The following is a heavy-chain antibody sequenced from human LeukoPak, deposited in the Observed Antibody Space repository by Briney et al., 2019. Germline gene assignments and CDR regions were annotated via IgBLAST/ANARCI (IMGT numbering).Heavy chain of an antibody. Sequence: PGGSLRLSCAASGFTFSNSWMSWVRQAPGKGLDWVAKIKRDGSEKHYVDPVKGRFTNSRDNAKSSLFLQINSLRAEDTAVYYCEGPAGYWGQVTLVTVSS. CDR2: IKRDGSEK. CDR3: EGPAGY. V-gene: IGHV3-7*01. J-gene: IGHJ4*02. CDR1: GFTFSNSW.